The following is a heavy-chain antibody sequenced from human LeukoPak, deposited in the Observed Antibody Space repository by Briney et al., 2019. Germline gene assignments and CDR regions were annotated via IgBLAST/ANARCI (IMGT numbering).Heavy chain of an antibody. D-gene: IGHD5-12*01. J-gene: IGHJ4*02. CDR3: ARADRGYSGYSLNY. Sequence: SETLSLTCAVYGESFSSYYWSWIRQPPGKGLEWIGEINHSGSTNYNPSLKSRVIISVDTSKNQFSLKLSSVTAADTAVYYCARADRGYSGYSLNYWGQGTLVTVSS. CDR1: GESFSSYY. CDR2: INHSGST. V-gene: IGHV4-34*01.